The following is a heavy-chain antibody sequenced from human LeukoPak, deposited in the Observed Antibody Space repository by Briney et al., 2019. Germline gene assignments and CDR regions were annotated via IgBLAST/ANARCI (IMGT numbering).Heavy chain of an antibody. CDR3: AKVAVAGPPDY. J-gene: IGHJ4*02. CDR2: INSDGSST. D-gene: IGHD6-19*01. V-gene: IGHV3-74*01. CDR1: GFTFSSYW. Sequence: GGSLRLSCAASGFTFSSYWMHWVRQAPGKGLVWVSRINSDGSSTSYADSVKGRFTISRDNAKNTLYLQVNSLRAEDTAVYYCAKVAVAGPPDYWGQGTLVTVSS.